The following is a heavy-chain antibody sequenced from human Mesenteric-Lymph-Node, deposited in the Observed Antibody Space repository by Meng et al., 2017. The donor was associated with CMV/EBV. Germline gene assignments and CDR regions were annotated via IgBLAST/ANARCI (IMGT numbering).Heavy chain of an antibody. CDR1: GGSFSGYY. V-gene: IGHV4-34*01. CDR2: INHSGST. Sequence: GQVKQGGAGRLKPSETLSLTCAVYGGSFSGYYWSWIRQPPGKGLEWIGEINHSGSTNYNPSLKSRVTISVDTSKNQFSLKLSSVTAADTAVYYCARHQRWLKSEGGFNYWGQGTLVTVSS. D-gene: IGHD4-23*01. J-gene: IGHJ4*02. CDR3: ARHQRWLKSEGGFNY.